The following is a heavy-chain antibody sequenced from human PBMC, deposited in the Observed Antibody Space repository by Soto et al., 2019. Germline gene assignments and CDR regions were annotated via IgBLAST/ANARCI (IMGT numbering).Heavy chain of an antibody. CDR1: GDSVSSNIAA. D-gene: IGHD2-21*02. CDR3: ARDQVTGRWWFDP. Sequence: TCAISGDSVSSNIAACVEISHRRSRGLEWLGRTYYRSKWYNDYAVSVKSRITINPDTSKNQFSLQLNSVTPEDTAVYYCARDQVTGRWWFDPWGQGTLVTVSS. CDR2: TYYRSKWYN. V-gene: IGHV6-1*01. J-gene: IGHJ5*02.